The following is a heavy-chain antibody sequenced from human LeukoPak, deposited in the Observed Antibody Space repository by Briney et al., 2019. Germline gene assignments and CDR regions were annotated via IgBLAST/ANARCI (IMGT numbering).Heavy chain of an antibody. CDR2: IYYSGST. Sequence: SETLSLTCTVAGGSISSGDNYWSWIRQPPGKGLEWIEYIYYSGSTYYNPSLKSRVTMSVDTSKNQLPLKLSSVTAADTAVYYCARGELLYDYWGQGTLVTVS. J-gene: IGHJ4*02. CDR3: ARGELLYDY. CDR1: GGSISSGDNY. D-gene: IGHD2-21*02. V-gene: IGHV4-30-4*01.